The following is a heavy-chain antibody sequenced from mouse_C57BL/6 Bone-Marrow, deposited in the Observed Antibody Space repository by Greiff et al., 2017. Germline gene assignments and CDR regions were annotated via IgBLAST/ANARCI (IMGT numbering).Heavy chain of an antibody. CDR3: ARQTAQATFDY. J-gene: IGHJ2*01. Sequence: EVHLVESGGGLVQPGGSLKLSCAASGFTFSDYYMYWVRQTPEKRLEWVAYISNGGGSTYYPDTVKGRFTISRDNAKNTLYLQMSRLKSEDTAMYYCARQTAQATFDYWGQGTTLTVSS. V-gene: IGHV5-12*01. D-gene: IGHD3-2*02. CDR2: ISNGGGST. CDR1: GFTFSDYY.